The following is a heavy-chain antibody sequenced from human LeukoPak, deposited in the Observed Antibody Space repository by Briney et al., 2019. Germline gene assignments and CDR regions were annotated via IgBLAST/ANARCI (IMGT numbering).Heavy chain of an antibody. CDR1: GGSISSYY. Sequence: SETLSLTCTVSGGSISSYYWSWIRQPPGKGLEWIGYIYYSGSTNYSPSLKSRVTISVDTSKNQFSLKLSSVTAADTAVYCCAALNYDILTGYSNYYFDYWGQGTLVTVSS. CDR2: IYYSGST. D-gene: IGHD3-9*01. V-gene: IGHV4-59*01. CDR3: AALNYDILTGYSNYYFDY. J-gene: IGHJ4*02.